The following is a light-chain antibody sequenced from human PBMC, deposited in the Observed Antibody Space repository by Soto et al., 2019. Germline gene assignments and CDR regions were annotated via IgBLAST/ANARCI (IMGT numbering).Light chain of an antibody. CDR1: QGISSW. CDR3: QQTYTTPEIT. J-gene: IGKJ5*01. V-gene: IGKV1-12*01. CDR2: GAS. Sequence: DIQMNQSPSSVSASVGDRATTARRASQGISSWLAWYQQKPAKATNLMMYGASYLKSGVPTRFSGSGSGTEFTLTISSLQPEDFADYYCQQTYTTPEITFGQGTRLEIK.